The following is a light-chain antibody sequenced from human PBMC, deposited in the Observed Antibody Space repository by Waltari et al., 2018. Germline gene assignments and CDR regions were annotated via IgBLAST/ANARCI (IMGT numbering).Light chain of an antibody. J-gene: IGKJ1*01. CDR2: GAS. Sequence: ETVMTQSPATLSVSPGERATLSCRASQSVSSKLAWYQQKPGQAPRLLIYGASTRATDIPARFSGGGSGTEFTLIISSLQSEDCAVYFCQQYSYWPRTFGRGTKVEIK. V-gene: IGKV3-15*01. CDR3: QQYSYWPRT. CDR1: QSVSSK.